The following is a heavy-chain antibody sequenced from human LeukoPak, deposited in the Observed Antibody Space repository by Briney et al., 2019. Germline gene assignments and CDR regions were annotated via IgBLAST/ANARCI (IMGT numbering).Heavy chain of an antibody. CDR2: ISSSSSTI. CDR1: GFTFSSYS. Sequence: GGSLRLSCAASGFTFSSYSMNWVRQAPGKGLEWVSYISSSSSTIYYADSVKGRFTISRDNAKNSLNLQMNSLRAEDTAVYYCARGAPGNPRRAFDIWGQGTMVTVSS. J-gene: IGHJ3*02. D-gene: IGHD1-14*01. CDR3: ARGAPGNPRRAFDI. V-gene: IGHV3-48*04.